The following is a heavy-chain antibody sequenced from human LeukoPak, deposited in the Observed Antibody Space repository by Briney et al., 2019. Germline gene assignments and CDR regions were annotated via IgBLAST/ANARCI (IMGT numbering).Heavy chain of an antibody. Sequence: SETLSLTCAVYGGSFSGYYWSWIRQPPGKGLEWIGEINHSGATNYNPSLKSRVTISVDTSKNQFSLKLSSVTAADTAVYYCARDIYGSATYHPKDYWGQGTLVTVSS. CDR1: GGSFSGYY. CDR3: ARDIYGSATYHPKDY. J-gene: IGHJ4*02. CDR2: INHSGAT. D-gene: IGHD3-10*01. V-gene: IGHV4-34*01.